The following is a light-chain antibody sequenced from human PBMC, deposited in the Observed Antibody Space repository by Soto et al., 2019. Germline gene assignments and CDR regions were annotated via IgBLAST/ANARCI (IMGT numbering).Light chain of an antibody. Sequence: ELTQTPSVSVSPGQTATITCSGHELGERHVSWYQQKAGQSPVLVLYQDTRRPSGIPERFSGSNSGNTATLTIRETQSLDEADYYCQAWDRNAWVFGGGTKVTVL. CDR3: QAWDRNAWV. CDR1: ELGERH. CDR2: QDT. V-gene: IGLV3-1*01. J-gene: IGLJ3*02.